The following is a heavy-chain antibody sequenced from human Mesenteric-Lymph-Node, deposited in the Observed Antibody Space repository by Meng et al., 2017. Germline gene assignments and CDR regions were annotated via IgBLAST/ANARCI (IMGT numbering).Heavy chain of an antibody. J-gene: IGHJ3*02. D-gene: IGHD3-16*01. CDR2: ISSSSSYI. CDR1: GFTFSSYS. Sequence: GESLKISCAASGFTFSSYSMNWVRQAPGKGLEWVSSISSSSSYIYYADSVKGRFTISRDNAKNSLYLQMNSLRAEDTAVYYCARAYYDYVWGSYTHDAFDIWGQGKMV. V-gene: IGHV3-21*01. CDR3: ARAYYDYVWGSYTHDAFDI.